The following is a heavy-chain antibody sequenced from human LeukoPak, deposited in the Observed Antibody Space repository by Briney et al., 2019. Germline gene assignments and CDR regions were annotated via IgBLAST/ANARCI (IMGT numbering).Heavy chain of an antibody. CDR2: ISYDGSNK. D-gene: IGHD3-10*01. CDR3: AKGITMVRGVSNNWFDP. V-gene: IGHV3-30*18. J-gene: IGHJ5*02. Sequence: GRSLRLSCAASGFTFSSYGMHWVHQAPGKGLEWVAVISYDGSNKYYADSVKGRFTISRDNSKNTLYLQMNSLRAEDTAVYYCAKGITMVRGVSNNWFDPWGQGTLVTVSS. CDR1: GFTFSSYG.